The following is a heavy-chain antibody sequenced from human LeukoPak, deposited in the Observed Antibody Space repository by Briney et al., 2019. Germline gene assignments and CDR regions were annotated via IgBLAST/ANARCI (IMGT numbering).Heavy chain of an antibody. CDR3: ATGGRFYYDL. J-gene: IGHJ4*02. CDR2: AYGDGTDK. CDR1: GFTFNRYG. Sequence: GGSLRLSCAASGFTFNRYGMHWVHQAPGKGLEWVAVAYGDGTDKYYADSVKGRFTISKDLSQNRLYMQMNSLRAEDAAMYYCATGGRFYYDLWGQGTLVAVSS. D-gene: IGHD2-15*01. V-gene: IGHV3-33*01.